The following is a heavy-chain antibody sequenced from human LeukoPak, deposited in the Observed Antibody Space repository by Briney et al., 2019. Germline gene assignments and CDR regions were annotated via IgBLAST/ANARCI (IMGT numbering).Heavy chain of an antibody. CDR1: GFTFDDYT. CDR2: ISSSSSYI. CDR3: ARGPYYYGSGSYFDY. D-gene: IGHD3-10*01. V-gene: IGHV3-21*01. Sequence: PGGSLRLSCAASGFTFDDYTMHWVRQAPGKGLEWVSSISSSSSYIYYADSVKGRFTISRDNAKNSLYLQMNSLRAEDTAVYYCARGPYYYGSGSYFDYWGQGTLVTVSS. J-gene: IGHJ4*02.